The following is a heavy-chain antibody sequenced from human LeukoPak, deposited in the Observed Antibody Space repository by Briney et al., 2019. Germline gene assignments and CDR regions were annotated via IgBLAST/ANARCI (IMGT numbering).Heavy chain of an antibody. Sequence: PSETLSLTCTVSGGSISSSNWWSWVRQPPGKGLEWIGEIYHSGSTNYNPSLKSRVTISVDKSKNQFSLKLSSVTAADTAVYYCAAYYYGSGSWGYWGQGTLVTVSS. D-gene: IGHD3-10*01. CDR2: IYHSGST. CDR1: GGSISSSNW. V-gene: IGHV4-4*02. J-gene: IGHJ4*02. CDR3: AAYYYGSGSWGY.